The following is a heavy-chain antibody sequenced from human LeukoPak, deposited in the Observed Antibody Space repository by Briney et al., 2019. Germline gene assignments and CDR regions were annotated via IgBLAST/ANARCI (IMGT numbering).Heavy chain of an antibody. J-gene: IGHJ4*02. CDR1: GFTFSSYG. CDR3: AKDSRLPLLWFGELLSQFDY. CDR2: ISYDGSNK. D-gene: IGHD3-10*01. Sequence: GGSLRLSCAASGFTFSSYGMHSVRQAPGKGLGWVAVISYDGSNKYYADSVKGRFTISRDNSKNTLYLQMNSLRAEHTAVYYCAKDSRLPLLWFGELLSQFDYCGQGTLVTVSS. V-gene: IGHV3-30*18.